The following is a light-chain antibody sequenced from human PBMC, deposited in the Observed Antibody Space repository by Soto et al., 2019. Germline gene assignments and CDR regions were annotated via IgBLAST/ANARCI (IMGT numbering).Light chain of an antibody. J-gene: IGKJ1*01. CDR1: QSVSNNY. CDR2: GAS. CDR3: QQYNSYSWT. Sequence: FTQPPGLLSLSTGERATLSCRASQSVSNNYLAWYQLKTGQAPRLLIYGASNRDTGIPDRFSGSGSGTDCTLTISSLQPEDFTTDDCQQYNSYSWTFGQGTKVEI. V-gene: IGKV3-20*01.